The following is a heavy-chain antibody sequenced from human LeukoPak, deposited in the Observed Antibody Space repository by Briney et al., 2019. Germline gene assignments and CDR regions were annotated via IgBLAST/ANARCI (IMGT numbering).Heavy chain of an antibody. Sequence: ASVKVSCKASGYTFTGYYMHWVRQAPGQGLEWMGWINPNSGGTNYAQKFQGRVTITADKSTSTAYMELSSLRSEDTAVYYCARGRRPDAFDIWGQGTMVTVSS. J-gene: IGHJ3*02. V-gene: IGHV1-2*02. CDR2: INPNSGGT. CDR3: ARGRRPDAFDI. D-gene: IGHD1-14*01. CDR1: GYTFTGYY.